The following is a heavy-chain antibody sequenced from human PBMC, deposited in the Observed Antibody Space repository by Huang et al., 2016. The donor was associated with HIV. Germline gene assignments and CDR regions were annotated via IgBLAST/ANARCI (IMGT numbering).Heavy chain of an antibody. Sequence: QLQLQESGPGLVKPSETLSLTCTVSGGSISTSGYYWGWIRQPPGKGLEWIGSIYYSGVTSYNPSLKSRVTISGDTSKSQFSLKLSSVTAADTAVYYCARQDTSGWYADPYYFDYWGQGTLVTVSS. J-gene: IGHJ4*02. CDR2: IYYSGVT. V-gene: IGHV4-39*01. CDR1: GGSISTSGYY. D-gene: IGHD6-19*01. CDR3: ARQDTSGWYADPYYFDY.